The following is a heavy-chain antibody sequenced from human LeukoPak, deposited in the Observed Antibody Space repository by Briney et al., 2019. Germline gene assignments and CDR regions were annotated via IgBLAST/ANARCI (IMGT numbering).Heavy chain of an antibody. V-gene: IGHV1-69*05. Sequence: SVKVSCKASGGTFSSYAISWVRQAPGQGLEWMGGIIPIFGTANYAQKFQGRVTITTDESTSTAYMELSSLRFEDTAVYYCARLATLTPGNRAFDIWGQGTMVTVSS. CDR1: GGTFSSYA. D-gene: IGHD5-12*01. CDR3: ARLATLTPGNRAFDI. J-gene: IGHJ3*02. CDR2: IIPIFGTA.